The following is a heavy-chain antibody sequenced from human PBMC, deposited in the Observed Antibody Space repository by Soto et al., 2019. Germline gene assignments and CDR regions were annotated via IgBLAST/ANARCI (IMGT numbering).Heavy chain of an antibody. Sequence: GGSLRLSCAASGFTFSSYNMIWVRQAPGKGLEWVSSISGGGGVTYYADSVKGRFTISRDNAKNTLYLQMNSRGGEDTAVYDCAKTAYCGSSTRYLRNDYYYFYGMDVWGQGTTVTVSS. CDR3: AKTAYCGSSTRYLRNDYYYFYGMDV. D-gene: IGHD2-2*01. J-gene: IGHJ6*02. V-gene: IGHV3-23*01. CDR1: GFTFSSYN. CDR2: ISGGGGVT.